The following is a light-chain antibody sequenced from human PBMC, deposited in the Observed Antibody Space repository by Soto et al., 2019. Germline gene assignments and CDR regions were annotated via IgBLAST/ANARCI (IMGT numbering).Light chain of an antibody. CDR1: QSVSSNY. Sequence: ENVLTQSPGTLSLSPGGRATLSCRASQSVSSNYLAWYQQKPGQAPRLLIYGASTRATGIPARFSGSGSGTDFTLTISSLEPEDFAVYYCQQRSNWITFGQGTRLEIK. J-gene: IGKJ5*01. CDR2: GAS. CDR3: QQRSNWIT. V-gene: IGKV3D-20*02.